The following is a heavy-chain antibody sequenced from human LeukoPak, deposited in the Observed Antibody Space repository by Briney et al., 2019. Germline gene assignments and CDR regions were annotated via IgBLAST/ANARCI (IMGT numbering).Heavy chain of an antibody. V-gene: IGHV4-38-2*02. Sequence: SETLSLTSTVSGYSFSSGYYWGWIRQPPGKGLEWIGSIYYSGSTYYNPSLKSRVTISVDTSKNQFSLKLSSVTAADTAAYYCARRHAAGTTSWFDPWGQGTLVTVSS. CDR2: IYYSGST. CDR3: ARRHAAGTTSWFDP. D-gene: IGHD1-7*01. J-gene: IGHJ5*02. CDR1: GYSFSSGYY.